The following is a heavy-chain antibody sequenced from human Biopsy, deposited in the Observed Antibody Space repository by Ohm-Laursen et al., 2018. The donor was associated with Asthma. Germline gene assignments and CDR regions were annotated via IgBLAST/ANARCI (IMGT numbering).Heavy chain of an antibody. V-gene: IGHV3-7*01. CDR1: GFTFGDYC. CDR3: ARTFHLWSPYHAEPYQL. D-gene: IGHD3-3*02. CDR2: IKHDGSEK. J-gene: IGHJ1*01. Sequence: SLRLSCAASGFTFGDYCISWVRQVPGKGLEWVANIKHDGSEKNHVDSLKGRFTISRDNAKNSLYLQMNSLRAEDTAVYYCARTFHLWSPYHAEPYQLWGQGTLVTVSS.